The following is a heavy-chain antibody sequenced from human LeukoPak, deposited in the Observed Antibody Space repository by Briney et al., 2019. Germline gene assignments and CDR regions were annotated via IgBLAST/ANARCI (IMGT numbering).Heavy chain of an antibody. Sequence: PSEPLSLTCTVSGSSISRGGFSWSWIRQSPGKGLGCIGYMYRSVSTYYNPSLKSRVTISVDRSKNQISLELTSVTAADTAVYYCARGDDILTRSGRIFDYWGQGTQVTVSS. V-gene: IGHV4-30-2*06. CDR1: GSSISRGGFS. CDR2: MYRSVST. D-gene: IGHD3-9*01. CDR3: ARGDDILTRSGRIFDY. J-gene: IGHJ4*02.